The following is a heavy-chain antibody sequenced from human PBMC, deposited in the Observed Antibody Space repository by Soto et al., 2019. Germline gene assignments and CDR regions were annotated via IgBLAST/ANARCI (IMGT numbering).Heavy chain of an antibody. J-gene: IGHJ6*02. CDR1: GYSFTSYW. V-gene: IGHV5-10-1*01. CDR3: ASEGAHSSSWRAVAGTDYYYYGMDV. CDR2: IDPSDSYT. Sequence: GESLKISCKGSGYSFTSYWISWVRQMPGKGLEWMGRIDPSDSYTNYSPSFQGHVTISADKSISTAYLQWSSLKASDTAMYYCASEGAHSSSWRAVAGTDYYYYGMDVWGQGTTVTVSS. D-gene: IGHD6-19*01.